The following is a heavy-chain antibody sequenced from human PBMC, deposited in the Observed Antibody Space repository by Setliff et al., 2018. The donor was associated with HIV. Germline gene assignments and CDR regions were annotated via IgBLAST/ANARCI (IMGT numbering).Heavy chain of an antibody. D-gene: IGHD6-13*01. V-gene: IGHV3-23*01. CDR1: GFTFSRYA. CDR2: ISGSGGST. Sequence: PGGSLRLSCVASGFTFSRYAMSWVRQAPGKGLEWVSAISGSGGSTYYADSVKGRFTISRDYSRNTLYLQMNSLRAEDSAVYYCAKDPNSSWHVGFYNYGMDVWGQGTTVTVSS. J-gene: IGHJ6*02. CDR3: AKDPNSSWHVGFYNYGMDV.